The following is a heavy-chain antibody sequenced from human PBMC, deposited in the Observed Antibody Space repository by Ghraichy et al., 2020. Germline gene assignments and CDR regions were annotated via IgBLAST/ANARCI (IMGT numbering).Heavy chain of an antibody. CDR1: GFTFSRYG. Sequence: GGSLRLSCAASGFTFSRYGMHWVRQAQGKGLEWVAVTSYDGSNKNYADSVKGRFTISRDNSKNTLYLQMNSLRAEDKSVYYCAKERDSSGYYSFRGDYYGMDVWGQGTTVTVSS. V-gene: IGHV3-30*18. D-gene: IGHD3-22*01. CDR3: AKERDSSGYYSFRGDYYGMDV. J-gene: IGHJ6*02. CDR2: TSYDGSNK.